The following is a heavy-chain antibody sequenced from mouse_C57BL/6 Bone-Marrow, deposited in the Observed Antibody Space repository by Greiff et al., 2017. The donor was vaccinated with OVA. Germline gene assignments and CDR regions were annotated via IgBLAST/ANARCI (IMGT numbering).Heavy chain of an antibody. D-gene: IGHD1-1*01. CDR2: IRNKANNHAT. V-gene: IGHV6-6*01. CDR3: TRKPFYGSSFSYWYFDV. Sequence: EVHLVESGGGLVQPGGSMKLSCAASGFTFSDAWMDWVRQSPEKGLEWVAEIRNKANNHATYYAESVKGRFTISRDDSKSSVYLQMNSLRAEDTGIYYCTRKPFYGSSFSYWYFDVWGTGTTVTVSS. J-gene: IGHJ1*03. CDR1: GFTFSDAW.